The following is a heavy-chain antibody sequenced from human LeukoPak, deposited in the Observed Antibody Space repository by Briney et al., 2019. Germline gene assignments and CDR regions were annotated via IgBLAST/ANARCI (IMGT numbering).Heavy chain of an antibody. CDR3: ARVQADYYYGMDV. Sequence: GGSLRLSCAAPGFTASSNYMSWVRQAPGKGLEWVSVIYSGGSTYYADSVKGRFTISRDNSKNTLYLQMNSLRAEDTAVYYCARVQADYYYGMDVWGQGTTVTVSS. CDR2: IYSGGST. V-gene: IGHV3-66*01. CDR1: GFTASSNY. J-gene: IGHJ6*02.